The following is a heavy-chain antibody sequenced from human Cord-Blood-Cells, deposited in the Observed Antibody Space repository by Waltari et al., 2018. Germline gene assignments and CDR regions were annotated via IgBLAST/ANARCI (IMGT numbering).Heavy chain of an antibody. CDR3: ARHLRVVPAAIGWFDP. Sequence: QLQLQESGPGLVKPSETLSLTCTVSGGSISSSSYYWGWFRQPPGKGLEWIGSIYYSGSTYYNPSLKSRVTISVDTSKNQFSLKLSSVTAADTAVYYCARHLRVVPAAIGWFDPWGQGTLVTVSS. J-gene: IGHJ5*02. CDR1: GGSISSSSYY. V-gene: IGHV4-39*01. CDR2: IYYSGST. D-gene: IGHD2-2*02.